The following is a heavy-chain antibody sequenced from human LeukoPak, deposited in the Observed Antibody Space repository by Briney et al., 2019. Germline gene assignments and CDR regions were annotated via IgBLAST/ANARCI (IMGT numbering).Heavy chain of an antibody. V-gene: IGHV1-8*01. D-gene: IGHD4-23*01. CDR2: MNPNSGNT. Sequence: ASVKVSCKASGYTFTSYDINWVRQATGQGLEWMGWMNPNSGNTGYARKFQGRVTMTRNTSISTAYMELSSLRSEDTAVYYCARVHYGGNVDAFDIWGQGTMVTVSS. CDR1: GYTFTSYD. CDR3: ARVHYGGNVDAFDI. J-gene: IGHJ3*02.